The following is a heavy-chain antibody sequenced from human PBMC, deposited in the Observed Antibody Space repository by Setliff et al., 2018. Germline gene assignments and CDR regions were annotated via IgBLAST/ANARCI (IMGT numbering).Heavy chain of an antibody. CDR2: IKQDGSEK. CDR1: GFTFSRYW. D-gene: IGHD3-16*01. V-gene: IGHV3-7*01. CDR3: ARDGGEY. Sequence: PEGSLRLSCAASGFTFSRYWMSWVRQAPGKGLEWVANIKQDGSEKYYVDSVKGRFTISRDNAKNSLYLQMNSLRAEDTAVYYCARDGGEYWGQGTLVTVSS. J-gene: IGHJ4*02.